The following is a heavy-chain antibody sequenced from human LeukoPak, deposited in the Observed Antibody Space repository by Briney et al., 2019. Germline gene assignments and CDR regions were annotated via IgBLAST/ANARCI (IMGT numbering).Heavy chain of an antibody. J-gene: IGHJ5*02. CDR2: INPNSGGT. V-gene: IGHV1-2*02. Sequence: ASVKVSCKASGYTFTGYYMHWVRQAPGQGLEWMGWINPNSGGTNYAQKFQGRVTMTRDTSISTAYMELRRLRSDDTAVYYCARTPGGGFWSGYYMDWFDPWGQGTLVTVSS. CDR1: GYTFTGYY. CDR3: ARTPGGGFWSGYYMDWFDP. D-gene: IGHD3-3*01.